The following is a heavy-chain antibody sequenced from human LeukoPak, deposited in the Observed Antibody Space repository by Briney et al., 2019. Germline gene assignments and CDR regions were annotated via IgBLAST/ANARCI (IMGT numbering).Heavy chain of an antibody. V-gene: IGHV5-51*01. CDR3: ARRVRSTLFYCSGGSCYFDY. J-gene: IGHJ4*02. CDR1: RYSFTTYW. Sequence: GESLKISCKGSRYSFTTYWIGWVRQMPGKGLEWMGIIYPGDSDTRYSPSFQGQVTISADKSISTAYLQWSSLKASDTAMCYCARRVRSTLFYCSGGSCYFDYWGQGTLVTVSS. CDR2: IYPGDSDT. D-gene: IGHD2-15*01.